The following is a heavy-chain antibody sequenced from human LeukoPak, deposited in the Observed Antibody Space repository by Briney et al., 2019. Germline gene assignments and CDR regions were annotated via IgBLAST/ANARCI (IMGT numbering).Heavy chain of an antibody. Sequence: ASVKVSCKASGYTFTGYYIHWVRHSTGQGLEWMGWMNPDSGNAGSARKFQGRVTFTRDTSISIAFMELSSLRSDDTAVYFCSRGRSGTYLLAELDYWGQGALVTVSS. J-gene: IGHJ4*02. D-gene: IGHD1-26*01. CDR1: GYTFTGYY. CDR2: MNPDSGNA. CDR3: SRGRSGTYLLAELDY. V-gene: IGHV1-8*01.